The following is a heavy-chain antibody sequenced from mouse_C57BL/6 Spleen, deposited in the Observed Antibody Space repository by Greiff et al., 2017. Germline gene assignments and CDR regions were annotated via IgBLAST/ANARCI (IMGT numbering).Heavy chain of an antibody. CDR3: ARREPGRYFDY. D-gene: IGHD4-1*01. CDR2: IYWDDDK. Sequence: QVQLKESGPGILQSSQTLSLTCSFSGFSLNTSGMGVSWIRQPSGKGLEWLAHIYWDDDKRYNPSLKSRLTISKDTSRNQVFLKITSMDTADTAAYYCARREPGRYFDYWGQGTTLTVSS. V-gene: IGHV8-12*01. CDR1: GFSLNTSGMG. J-gene: IGHJ2*01.